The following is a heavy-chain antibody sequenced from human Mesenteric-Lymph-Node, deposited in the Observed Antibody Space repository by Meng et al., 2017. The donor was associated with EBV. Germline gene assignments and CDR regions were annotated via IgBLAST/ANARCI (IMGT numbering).Heavy chain of an antibody. CDR3: ARIRSIWGTYQNYYFDS. CDR2: INHSGFS. J-gene: IGHJ4*02. CDR1: RGSLSGFY. Sequence: QGPLQQWGTGRLKPSSTLSLNCAVYRGSLSGFYWTWIRQSPGRDLEWIGEINHSGFSKYNPSLKSRLTISLDTSKNQVSLTLGSVTAADTAVYYCARIRSIWGTYQNYYFDSWGQGTLVTVSS. V-gene: IGHV4-34*01. D-gene: IGHD3-16*02.